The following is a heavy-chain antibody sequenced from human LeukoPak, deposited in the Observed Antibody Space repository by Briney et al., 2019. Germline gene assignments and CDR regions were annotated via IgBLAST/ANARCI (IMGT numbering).Heavy chain of an antibody. CDR2: ISASGGST. V-gene: IGHV3-23*01. CDR3: TKFSLRGTYSFDH. J-gene: IGHJ4*02. CDR1: GFTFNTTG. Sequence: GGSLRLSCAASGFTFNTTGMSWVRQAPGKGLEWVSVISASGGSTYYADSVKGRFTISRDNSKNTLYLQINSLRVEDTAVYYCTKFSLRGTYSFDHWGQGTLVTVSS. D-gene: IGHD3-16*02.